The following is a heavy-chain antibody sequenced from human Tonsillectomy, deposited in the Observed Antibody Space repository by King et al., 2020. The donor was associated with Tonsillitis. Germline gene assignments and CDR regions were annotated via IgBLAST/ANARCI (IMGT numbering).Heavy chain of an antibody. V-gene: IGHV3-30*18. CDR2: ISYDETTK. CDR3: TKSPFSAPGPGDAFDI. D-gene: IGHD6-13*01. CDR1: GFTFSDYA. Sequence: VQLVESGGGVVQPGRSLRLSCAASGFTFSDYAMHWVRPAPGKGLEWVAVISYDETTKYGLDSVRGRLTISQDISKKTLYLQMNSLRVEDTAVYFCTKSPFSAPGPGDAFDIWGQGTMVTVSS. J-gene: IGHJ3*02.